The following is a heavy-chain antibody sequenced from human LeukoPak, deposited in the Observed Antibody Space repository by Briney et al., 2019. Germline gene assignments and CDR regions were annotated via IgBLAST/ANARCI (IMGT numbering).Heavy chain of an antibody. Sequence: SETLSLTCAVYGGSSSAYYWSWIRQSPGKGLDWIGEIKHSGSTKYNPSLKSRVTISVDTSKNQFFLKLSSVTAADTAVYYCAIVVVTDSESLFDYWGQGTLVTVSS. CDR2: IKHSGST. D-gene: IGHD2-21*02. V-gene: IGHV4-34*01. CDR3: AIVVVTDSESLFDY. CDR1: GGSSSAYY. J-gene: IGHJ4*02.